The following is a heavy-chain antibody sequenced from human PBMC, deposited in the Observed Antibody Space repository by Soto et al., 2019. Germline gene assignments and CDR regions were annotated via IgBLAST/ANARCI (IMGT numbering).Heavy chain of an antibody. CDR3: ATDAYYDTSGYWF. Sequence: GGSLRLSCAASGFTFSNAWMSWVRQAPGKGLEWVGRIKSKTDGATTDYAAPVKGRFTISRDDSKDTLYLQINSLKTEDTAVYYCATDAYYDTSGYWFWGQGTLVTVSS. CDR1: GFTFSNAW. V-gene: IGHV3-15*01. J-gene: IGHJ4*02. CDR2: IKSKTDGATT. D-gene: IGHD3-22*01.